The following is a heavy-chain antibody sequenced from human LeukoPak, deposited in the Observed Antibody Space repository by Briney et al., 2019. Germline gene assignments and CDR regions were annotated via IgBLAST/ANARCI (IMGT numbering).Heavy chain of an antibody. CDR2: IYTSGST. CDR1: GGSISSGSYY. D-gene: IGHD2-2*01. CDR3: ASGYCSSTSCYMPHYYYYYYMDV. J-gene: IGHJ6*03. Sequence: NTSQTLSLTCTVSGGSISSGSYYWSWIRQPAGKGLEWIGRIYTSGSTKYNPSLKSRVTISVDTSKNQFSLKLSSVTAADTAVYYCASGYCSSTSCYMPHYYYYYYMDVWGKGTTVTVSS. V-gene: IGHV4-61*02.